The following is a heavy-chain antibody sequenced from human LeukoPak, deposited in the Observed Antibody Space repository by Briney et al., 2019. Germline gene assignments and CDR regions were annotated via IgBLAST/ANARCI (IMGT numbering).Heavy chain of an antibody. CDR1: GYSFTGYS. CDR2: INPSVGST. J-gene: IGHJ4*02. V-gene: IGHV1-46*01. Sequence: GAPVKVSCKTSGYSFTGYSMHWVRQAPGQGLEWMGIINPSVGSTRHSQKFQGRVTMTEDTSTDTGYMELSSLRSEDTAVYYCATEGSYYNVFDYWGQGTLVTVSS. D-gene: IGHD3-10*01. CDR3: ATEGSYYNVFDY.